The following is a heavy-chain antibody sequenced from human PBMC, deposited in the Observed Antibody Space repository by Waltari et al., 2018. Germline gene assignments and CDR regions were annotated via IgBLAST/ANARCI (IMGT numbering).Heavy chain of an antibody. CDR1: GFTVSSNY. V-gene: IGHV3-53*01. D-gene: IGHD6-19*01. Sequence: EVQLVESGGGLIQPGGSLRLPCAASGFTVSSNYMSRVRPAPGKGLGWVSVIYSGGSTYYADSVKGRFTISRDNSKNTLYLQMNSLRAEDTAVYYCARESSGWYLDGMDVWGQGTTVTVSS. CDR3: ARESSGWYLDGMDV. J-gene: IGHJ6*02. CDR2: IYSGGST.